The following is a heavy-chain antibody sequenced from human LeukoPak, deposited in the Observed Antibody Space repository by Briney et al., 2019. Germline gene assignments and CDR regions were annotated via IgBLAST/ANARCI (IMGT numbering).Heavy chain of an antibody. D-gene: IGHD3-10*01. Sequence: GGSLRLSCAASGFTFSSYSMNWVRQAPGKGLEWVSSISSSSSYIYYADSVKGRFTISRDNSKNTLYLQMNSLRAEDTAVYYCARTYYYGSGSYPRPGAYYFDYWGQGTLVTVSS. CDR3: ARTYYYGSGSYPRPGAYYFDY. V-gene: IGHV3-21*01. J-gene: IGHJ4*02. CDR2: ISSSSSYI. CDR1: GFTFSSYS.